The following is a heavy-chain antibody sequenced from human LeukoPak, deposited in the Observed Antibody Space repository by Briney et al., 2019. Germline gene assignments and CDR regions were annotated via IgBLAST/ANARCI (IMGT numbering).Heavy chain of an antibody. Sequence: GGSLRLSCAASGFTFSDYYMSWIRQAPGKGLEWVSYISSSGSTIYYADSVKGRFTISRDNAKNSLYLQMNSLRAEDTAVYYCARGETGDYYYYYYMDVWGKGTTVTISS. D-gene: IGHD7-27*01. J-gene: IGHJ6*03. V-gene: IGHV3-11*01. CDR1: GFTFSDYY. CDR2: ISSSGSTI. CDR3: ARGETGDYYYYYYMDV.